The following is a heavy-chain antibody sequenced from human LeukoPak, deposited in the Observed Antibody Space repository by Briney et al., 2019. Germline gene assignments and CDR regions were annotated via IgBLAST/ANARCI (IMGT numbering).Heavy chain of an antibody. Sequence: SETLSLTCTVSGGSISSGGYYWSWIRQHPGKGLEWIGYIYYSGSTYYNPSLKSRVTISVDTSKNQFSLKLSSVTAADTAVYYCARVNPERHSTYYFDYWGQGTLVSVSS. CDR3: ARVNPERHSTYYFDY. CDR1: GGSISSGGYY. J-gene: IGHJ4*02. D-gene: IGHD5/OR15-5a*01. CDR2: IYYSGST. V-gene: IGHV4-31*03.